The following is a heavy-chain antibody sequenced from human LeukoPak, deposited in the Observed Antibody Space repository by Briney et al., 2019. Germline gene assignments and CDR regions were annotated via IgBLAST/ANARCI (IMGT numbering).Heavy chain of an antibody. D-gene: IGHD6-13*01. CDR2: ISSSSSYI. CDR3: ARDPGYYSSWYWSY. V-gene: IGHV3-21*04. Sequence: GGSLRLSCAASGFTFSSYSMNWVRRAPGKGLEWVSSISSSSSYIYYADSVKGRLTISRDNAKNSLYLQMNSLRAEDTAVYYCARDPGYYSSWYWSYWGQGTLVTVSS. J-gene: IGHJ4*02. CDR1: GFTFSSYS.